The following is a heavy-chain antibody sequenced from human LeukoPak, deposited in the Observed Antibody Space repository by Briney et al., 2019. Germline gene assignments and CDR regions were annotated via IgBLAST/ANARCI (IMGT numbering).Heavy chain of an antibody. V-gene: IGHV5-51*01. CDR3: ASGYCTNGVCYTGDAFDI. Sequence: GESLKISCKGSGYSFTSYWIGWVRQMPGKGLEWMGIIYPGDSDTRYSPSFQGQDTISADKSISTAYLQWSSLKASDTAMYYCASGYCTNGVCYTGDAFDIWGQGTMVTVSS. J-gene: IGHJ3*02. D-gene: IGHD2-8*01. CDR2: IYPGDSDT. CDR1: GYSFTSYW.